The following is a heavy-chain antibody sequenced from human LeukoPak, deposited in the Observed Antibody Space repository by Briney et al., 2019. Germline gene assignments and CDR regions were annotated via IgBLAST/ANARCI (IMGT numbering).Heavy chain of an antibody. CDR1: GFTFSSYG. V-gene: IGHV3-23*01. CDR2: ISDSGGRT. Sequence: GGSLRLSCAASGFTFSSYGMTWVRQAPGKGLEWVSAISDSGGRTFYADSVEGRFTISRDNSKNTLYLQMNSLRAEDTAVYYCAKDSYDNSIWGQGTLVSVSS. J-gene: IGHJ4*02. CDR3: AKDSYDNSI. D-gene: IGHD3-10*01.